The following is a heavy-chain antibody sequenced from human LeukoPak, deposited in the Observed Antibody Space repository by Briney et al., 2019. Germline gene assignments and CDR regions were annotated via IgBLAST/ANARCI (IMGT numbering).Heavy chain of an antibody. V-gene: IGHV5-51*01. CDR1: GYSFTSYW. Sequence: GESLTISGKGSGYSFTSYWSGWVRQMPGKGLEWMGIIYPGDSDTRYSPSFQGQVTISADKSISTAYLQWSSLKASDTAMYYCARISRDGYNAYYYYYMDVWGKGTTVTVSS. D-gene: IGHD5-24*01. CDR3: ARISRDGYNAYYYYYMDV. CDR2: IYPGDSDT. J-gene: IGHJ6*03.